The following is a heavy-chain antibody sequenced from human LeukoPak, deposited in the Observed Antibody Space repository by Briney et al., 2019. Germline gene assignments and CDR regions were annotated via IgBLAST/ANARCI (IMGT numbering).Heavy chain of an antibody. V-gene: IGHV3-74*01. CDR3: ARGSTTVPNLLDQ. Sequence: GGSLRLSCAASGFTVSSNYVSWVRQAPGKGLEWVSRIKGDGSNTIYADSVKGRFTISRDNSKNTLYLQTSGLRAEDTAVYYCARGSTTVPNLLDQWGQGTLVTVSS. J-gene: IGHJ4*02. CDR2: IKGDGSNT. D-gene: IGHD4-17*01. CDR1: GFTVSSNY.